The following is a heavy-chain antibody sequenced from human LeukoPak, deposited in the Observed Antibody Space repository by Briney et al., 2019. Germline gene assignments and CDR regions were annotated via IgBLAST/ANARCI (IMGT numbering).Heavy chain of an antibody. CDR3: ARAQVGDSSWHFDN. V-gene: IGHV4-59*01. CDR2: IYYSGST. D-gene: IGHD6-13*01. CDR1: GGSISSYY. J-gene: IGHJ4*02. Sequence: PSETLSLTCTVSGGSISSYYWSWIRQPPGKGLEWIGYIYYSGSTNYNPSLKSRVTISVDTSKNQFSLKLSSVTAADTAVYYCARAQVGDSSWHFDNWGQGTLVTVSS.